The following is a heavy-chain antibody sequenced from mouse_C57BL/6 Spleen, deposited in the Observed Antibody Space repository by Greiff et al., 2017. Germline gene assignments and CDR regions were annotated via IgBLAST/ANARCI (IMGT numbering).Heavy chain of an antibody. CDR2: ISSGSSTI. CDR1: GFTFSDYG. J-gene: IGHJ2*01. V-gene: IGHV5-17*01. CDR3: ARSPNFDD. Sequence: EVKLMESGGGLVKPGGSLKLSCAASGFTFSDYGMHWVRQAPEKGLEWVAYISSGSSTIYYADTVKGRFTISRDNAKNTLFLQMTSLRSEDTAMYYCARSPNFDDWGQGTTLTVSS.